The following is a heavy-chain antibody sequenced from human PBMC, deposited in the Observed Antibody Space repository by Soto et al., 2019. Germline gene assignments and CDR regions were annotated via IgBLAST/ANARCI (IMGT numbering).Heavy chain of an antibody. CDR1: GLTLSRYW. Sequence: EVHPVESGGGLVQPGGSLRLSCAVSGLTLSRYWMSWVRQAPGKGLEWVANINQDGSDKNYLDSVKGRFTVSRDNAKNSLYLHMNGLRVEDTAVYFCARGHYGMEDWGQGTTVTVSS. CDR2: INQDGSDK. V-gene: IGHV3-7*05. CDR3: ARGHYGMED. J-gene: IGHJ6*02.